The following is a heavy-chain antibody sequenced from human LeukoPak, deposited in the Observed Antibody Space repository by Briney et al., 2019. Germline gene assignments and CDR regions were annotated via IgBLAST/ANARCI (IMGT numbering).Heavy chain of an antibody. V-gene: IGHV1-2*02. CDR1: GYTFTGYY. J-gene: IGHJ4*02. CDR2: INPNSGGT. Sequence: GASVKVSCKASGYTFTGYYMHWVRQAPGQGLEWMGWINPNSGGTNYAQKFQGTVTMTRDTSISTAYMELSRLRSDDTAVYYCARDRIAVAGYYFDYWGQGTLVTVSS. D-gene: IGHD6-19*01. CDR3: ARDRIAVAGYYFDY.